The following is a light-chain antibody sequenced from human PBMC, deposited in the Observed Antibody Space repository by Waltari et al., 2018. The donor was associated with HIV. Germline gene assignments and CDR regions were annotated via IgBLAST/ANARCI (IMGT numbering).Light chain of an antibody. CDR3: HSRDTNSDHYV. CDR2: GAN. J-gene: IGLJ1*01. Sequence: SSELTQDPVVSVALGQTINITCQGDSLRSFFAHWYQRRPGQAPVLVVYGANRRPSGIPDRFSASNSGNTSSLIISDSQAVDEADYYCHSRDTNSDHYVFGGGTRVIV. V-gene: IGLV3-19*01. CDR1: SLRSFF.